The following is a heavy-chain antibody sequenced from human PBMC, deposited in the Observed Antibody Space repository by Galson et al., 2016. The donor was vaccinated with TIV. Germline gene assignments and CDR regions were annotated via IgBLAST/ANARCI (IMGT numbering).Heavy chain of an antibody. Sequence: PRLSCAASGFSFGTYGMHWVRQAPGKGLEWVAIIWFDGSEKYYADSVKGRFTISRDNSKKTLYLQLSSLRAEDTAVYYCARELRCDTTSCNSLFDYWGQGTLVTVSS. CDR3: ARELRCDTTSCNSLFDY. D-gene: IGHD2-2*01. J-gene: IGHJ4*02. CDR2: IWFDGSEK. CDR1: GFSFGTYG. V-gene: IGHV3-33*01.